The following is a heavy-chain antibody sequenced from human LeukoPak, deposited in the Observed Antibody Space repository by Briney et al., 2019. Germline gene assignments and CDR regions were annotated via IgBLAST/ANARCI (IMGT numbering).Heavy chain of an antibody. J-gene: IGHJ4*02. CDR1: GGSISSYY. CDR3: ARTYSSSWYWLDY. CDR2: IYYSGST. Sequence: SETLSLTCTVSGGSISSYYWSWIRQPPGKGLEWIGYIYYSGSTNYNPSLKSRVTISVDTSKNQFSPKLSSVTAADTAVYYCARTYSSSWYWLDYWGQGTLVTVSS. V-gene: IGHV4-59*01. D-gene: IGHD6-13*01.